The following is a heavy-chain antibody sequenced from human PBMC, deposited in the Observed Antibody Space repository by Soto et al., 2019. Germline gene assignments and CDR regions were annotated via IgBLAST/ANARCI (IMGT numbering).Heavy chain of an antibody. V-gene: IGHV3-11*01. CDR2: ISSRDLSI. CDR3: ARVSATGWHVNGRDYFDH. D-gene: IGHD6-19*01. J-gene: IGHJ4*02. Sequence: PGGSLRLSCTASGFIFSNYYMSWIRKAPGKGLGWVSSISSRDLSIYYADSVKGRFTIYRDNAKNSLFRHMREQKTADTAVYYCARVSATGWHVNGRDYFDHWGLGTLVTVSS. CDR1: GFIFSNYY.